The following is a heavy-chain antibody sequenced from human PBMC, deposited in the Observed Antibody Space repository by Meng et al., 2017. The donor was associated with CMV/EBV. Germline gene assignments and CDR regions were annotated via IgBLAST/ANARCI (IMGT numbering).Heavy chain of an antibody. CDR2: IIPIFGTA. CDR3: ARSYSSSYWGYYYYGMDV. V-gene: IGHV1-69*05. D-gene: IGHD6-13*01. CDR1: GGTFSSYA. Sequence: SVKVSCKASGGTFSSYAISWVRQAPGQGLEWMGGIIPIFGTANYAQKFQGRVTITTDESTSTAYMELSSLRYEDTAVYYCARSYSSSYWGYYYYGMDVWGQGTTVTVSS. J-gene: IGHJ6*02.